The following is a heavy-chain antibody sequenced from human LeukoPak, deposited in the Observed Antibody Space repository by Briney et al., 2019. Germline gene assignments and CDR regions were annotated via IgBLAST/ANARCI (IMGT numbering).Heavy chain of an antibody. Sequence: GASVTVSCKASGYTFTGYYMHWVRQAPGQGLEWMGWINPNSGGTNYAQKFQGRVTMTRDTSISTAYMELSRLRSDDTAVYYCARVRDGYNGFDYWGQGTLVTVSS. V-gene: IGHV1-2*02. D-gene: IGHD5-24*01. CDR1: GYTFTGYY. J-gene: IGHJ4*02. CDR3: ARVRDGYNGFDY. CDR2: INPNSGGT.